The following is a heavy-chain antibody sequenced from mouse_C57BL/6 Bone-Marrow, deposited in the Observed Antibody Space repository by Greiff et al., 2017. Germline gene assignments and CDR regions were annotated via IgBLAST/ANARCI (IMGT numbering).Heavy chain of an antibody. CDR3: TKDDGYPYYYAMDY. CDR1: GFTFSDAW. V-gene: IGHV6-6*01. Sequence: EVHLVESGGGLVQPGGSMKLSCAASGFTFSDAWMDWVRQSPEKGLEWVAEIRNKANNHATYYAESVKGRFTISRDDSKSSVYLQMNSLRAEDTGIYYCTKDDGYPYYYAMDYWGQGTSVTVSS. J-gene: IGHJ4*01. D-gene: IGHD2-3*01. CDR2: IRNKANNHAT.